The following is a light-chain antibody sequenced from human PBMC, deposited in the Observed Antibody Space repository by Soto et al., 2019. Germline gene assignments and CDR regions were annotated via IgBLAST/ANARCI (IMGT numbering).Light chain of an antibody. CDR1: TSDVGGYNY. V-gene: IGLV2-14*01. CDR2: QVS. J-gene: IGLJ1*01. Sequence: SALTQPASVSGSPGQSITISCTGSTSDVGGYNYVSWYQQEPDKAPKLMIYQVSNRPSGISNRFSGSKSGNTAALTISGLQAEDEADYYCCSYTNSDTLDFGTGTKV. CDR3: CSYTNSDTLD.